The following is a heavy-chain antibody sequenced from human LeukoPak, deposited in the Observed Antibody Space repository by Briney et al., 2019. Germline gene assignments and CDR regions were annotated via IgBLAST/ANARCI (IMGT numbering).Heavy chain of an antibody. CDR1: GFTFSSYA. Sequence: PGGSLRLSCAASGFTFSSYAMSWVRQAPGKGLEWVSAISGSGGGTYYADSVKGRFTISRDNSKNTLYLQMNSLRAEDTAVYYCAKDLYYYDSSGYHDYWGQGTLVTVSS. V-gene: IGHV3-23*01. D-gene: IGHD3-22*01. J-gene: IGHJ4*02. CDR2: ISGSGGGT. CDR3: AKDLYYYDSSGYHDY.